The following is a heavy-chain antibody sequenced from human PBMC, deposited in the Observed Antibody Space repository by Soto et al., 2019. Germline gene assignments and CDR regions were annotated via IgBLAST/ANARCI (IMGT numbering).Heavy chain of an antibody. Sequence: PSETLSLTCTVSGGSISSGGYYWSWIRQHPGKGLEWIGYIYYSGSTYYKPSLKSRVTISVDTSKNQFSLKLSSVTAADTAMYYCARAGNSSGPVALGYWGQGTLVTVSS. J-gene: IGHJ4*02. V-gene: IGHV4-31*03. CDR2: IYYSGST. CDR3: ARAGNSSGPVALGY. D-gene: IGHD6-19*01. CDR1: GGSISSGGYY.